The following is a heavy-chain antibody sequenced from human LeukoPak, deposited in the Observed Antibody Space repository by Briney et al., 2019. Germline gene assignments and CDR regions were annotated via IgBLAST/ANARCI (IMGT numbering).Heavy chain of an antibody. V-gene: IGHV4-39*07. CDR2: INHSGST. J-gene: IGHJ4*02. D-gene: IGHD1-7*01. CDR1: GGSISSGSYY. Sequence: PSETLSLTCTVSGGSISSGSYYWSWIRQPPGKGLEWIGEINHSGSTNYNPSLKSRVTISVDTSKNQFSLKLSSVTAADTAVYYCATNWNYDPNFDYWGQGTLVTVSS. CDR3: ATNWNYDPNFDY.